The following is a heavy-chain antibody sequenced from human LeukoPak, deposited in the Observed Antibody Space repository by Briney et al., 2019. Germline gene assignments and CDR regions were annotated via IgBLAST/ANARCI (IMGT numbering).Heavy chain of an antibody. CDR2: IYYSGST. Sequence: SETLSLTCTVSGGSIISYYWSWIRQPPGKGLEWIGYIYYSGSTNYNPSLKSRVTISVDTSKNQFSLKLSSVTAADTAVYYCARDYGDSYFDYWGQGTLVTVSS. D-gene: IGHD4-17*01. CDR1: GGSIISYY. CDR3: ARDYGDSYFDY. V-gene: IGHV4-59*01. J-gene: IGHJ4*02.